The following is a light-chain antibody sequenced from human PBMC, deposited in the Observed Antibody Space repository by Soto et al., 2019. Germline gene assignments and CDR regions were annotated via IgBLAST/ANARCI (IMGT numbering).Light chain of an antibody. CDR1: QSVSSNY. V-gene: IGKV3-20*01. CDR2: GAS. J-gene: IGKJ2*01. Sequence: IVLTQTPGTLSLSPGARATLSCRASQSVSSNYLAWYQQRPGQAPRLLIYGASRRATGIPDRFSGSGSGTDFTLTISSLEPEDFAVYYCQQYAISPYTFGQGTKVEIK. CDR3: QQYAISPYT.